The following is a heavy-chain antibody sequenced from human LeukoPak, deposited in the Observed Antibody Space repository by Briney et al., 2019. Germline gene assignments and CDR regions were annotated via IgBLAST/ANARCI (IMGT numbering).Heavy chain of an antibody. D-gene: IGHD6-25*01. CDR1: GFTFSSYS. CDR2: ISSSSSYI. Sequence: PGGSLRLSCAASGFTFSSYSMNWVRQAPGKGLEWVSSISSSSSYIYYADSVKGRSTISRDNAKNSLYLQMNSLRAEDTAVYYCAGLYSSELGYWGQGTLVTVSS. CDR3: AGLYSSELGY. J-gene: IGHJ4*02. V-gene: IGHV3-21*01.